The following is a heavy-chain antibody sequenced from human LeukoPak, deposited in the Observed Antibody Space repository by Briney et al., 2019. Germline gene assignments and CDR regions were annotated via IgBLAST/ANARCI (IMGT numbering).Heavy chain of an antibody. Sequence: GASVKVSCKASGGTFSSYAIRWVRQAPGQGLEWMGRIIPILDIANYAQKFQGRVTITADKSTSTAYMELSSLRSEDTAVYYCARVQTYSSSSRYYYGMDVWGQGTTVTVSS. CDR2: IIPILDIA. V-gene: IGHV1-69*04. J-gene: IGHJ6*02. D-gene: IGHD6-6*01. CDR1: GGTFSSYA. CDR3: ARVQTYSSSSRYYYGMDV.